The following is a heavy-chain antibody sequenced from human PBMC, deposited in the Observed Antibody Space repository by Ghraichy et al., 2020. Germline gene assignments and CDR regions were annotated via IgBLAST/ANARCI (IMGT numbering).Heavy chain of an antibody. D-gene: IGHD2/OR15-2a*01. V-gene: IGHV6-1*01. CDR1: GDSLSNNDVA. CDR3: ARGRHNTFDI. Sequence: SQTLSLTCVISGDSLSNNDVAWNWIRQSPSRVLEWLGRTYRMASEYAESVKPRTAITPDTSKNQFSLRLNSVTPDDTAVYYCARGRHNTFDIWGQGIMVTVSS. J-gene: IGHJ3*02. CDR2: TYRMAS.